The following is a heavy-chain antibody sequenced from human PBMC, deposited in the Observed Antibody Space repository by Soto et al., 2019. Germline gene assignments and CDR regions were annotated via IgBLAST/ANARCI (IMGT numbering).Heavy chain of an antibody. V-gene: IGHV3-21*01. CDR2: ISRDSSYI. J-gene: IGHJ6*02. Sequence: EVQVVESGGGLVKPGGSMRLSCAASGFTFSSFSMSWVRQAPGKGLEWVSSISRDSSYIYYTDSLKGRVTISRDNAKNSLYLHMNSLSAEDTAVYYCARVYGDYYYYYGLDVWGQGTTVTVSS. CDR3: ARVYGDYYYYYGLDV. CDR1: GFTFSSFS. D-gene: IGHD4-17*01.